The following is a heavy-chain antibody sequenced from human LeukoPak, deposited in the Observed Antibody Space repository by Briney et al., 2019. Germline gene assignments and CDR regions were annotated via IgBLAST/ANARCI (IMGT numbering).Heavy chain of an antibody. CDR3: ARARYSSSWYRGSYYYYGMDV. CDR1: GFTFSSYA. D-gene: IGHD6-13*01. Sequence: GGSLRLSCAASGFTFSSYAMTWVRQAPGKGLEWVSVINSSGGVTYYADSVEGRFTISRDNSKNTLYLQMNSLRAEDTAVYYCARARYSSSWYRGSYYYYGMDVWGQGTTVTVSS. CDR2: INSSGGVT. J-gene: IGHJ6*02. V-gene: IGHV3-23*01.